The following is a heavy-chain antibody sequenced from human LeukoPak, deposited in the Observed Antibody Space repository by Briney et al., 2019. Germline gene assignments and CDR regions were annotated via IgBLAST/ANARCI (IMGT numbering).Heavy chain of an antibody. D-gene: IGHD1-26*01. Sequence: SESLSLSSAVSGGSISSGDYSWSWIRQPPGKGLEWIGYIYHSGSTYYNPSLKSRVTISVDRSKNQFSLKLTSVTAADTAVYYCAREDGSYNWFDPWGQGTLVTVSS. CDR1: GGSISSGDYS. V-gene: IGHV4-30-2*01. CDR2: IYHSGST. CDR3: AREDGSYNWFDP. J-gene: IGHJ5*02.